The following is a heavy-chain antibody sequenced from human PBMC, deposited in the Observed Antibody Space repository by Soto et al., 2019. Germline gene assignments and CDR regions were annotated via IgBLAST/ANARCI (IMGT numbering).Heavy chain of an antibody. V-gene: IGHV3-11*03. D-gene: IGHD6-13*01. Sequence: PGGSLRLSCAASGFTFSDYYMSWIRQAPGKGQEWVSYISSSSSYTNYADSVKGRFTISRDNAKNSLYLQMNSLRAEDTAVYYCARKYSSSWTFDYWGQGTLVTVSS. J-gene: IGHJ4*02. CDR3: ARKYSSSWTFDY. CDR2: ISSSSSYT. CDR1: GFTFSDYY.